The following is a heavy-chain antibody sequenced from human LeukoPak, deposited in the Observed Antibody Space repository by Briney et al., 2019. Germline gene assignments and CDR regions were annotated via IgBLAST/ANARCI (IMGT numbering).Heavy chain of an antibody. Sequence: ASVKVCCKASGYTFTSYDINWVRQATGQGLEWMGWMNPNSGNTGYAQKFQGRVTMTRNTSIRTAYMELNSLRSEDTAVYYCAVRGVIGPYYYYAMDVWGQGTTVTVSS. J-gene: IGHJ6*02. V-gene: IGHV1-8*01. CDR2: MNPNSGNT. D-gene: IGHD3-10*01. CDR3: AVRGVIGPYYYYAMDV. CDR1: GYTFTSYD.